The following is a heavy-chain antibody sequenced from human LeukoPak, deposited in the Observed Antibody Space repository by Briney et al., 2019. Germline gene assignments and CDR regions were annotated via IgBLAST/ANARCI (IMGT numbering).Heavy chain of an antibody. CDR2: ISGSGGSA. CDR3: AKDRPHYYYGSGSYYAQYDAFDI. V-gene: IGHV3-23*01. J-gene: IGHJ3*02. Sequence: PGGSLRLSCAASGFTFSSYAMSWVRQAPGKGLEWVSAISGSGGSAYYADSVKGRFTISRDNSKNTLYLQMNSLRAEDTALYYCAKDRPHYYYGSGSYYAQYDAFDIWGQGTMVTASS. D-gene: IGHD3-10*01. CDR1: GFTFSSYA.